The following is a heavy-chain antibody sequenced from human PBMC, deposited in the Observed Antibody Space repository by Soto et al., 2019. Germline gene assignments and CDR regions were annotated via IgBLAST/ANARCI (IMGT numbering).Heavy chain of an antibody. D-gene: IGHD1-26*01. CDR3: ARGGSYAVSYYYYGMDV. CDR2: ISYDGSNK. Sequence: GGSLRLSCAASGFTFSSYAMHWVRQAPGKGLEWVAVISYDGSNKYYADSVKGRFTISRDNSKNTLYLQMNSLRAEDTAVYYCARGGSYAVSYYYYGMDVWGQGTTVAVSS. J-gene: IGHJ6*02. V-gene: IGHV3-30-3*01. CDR1: GFTFSSYA.